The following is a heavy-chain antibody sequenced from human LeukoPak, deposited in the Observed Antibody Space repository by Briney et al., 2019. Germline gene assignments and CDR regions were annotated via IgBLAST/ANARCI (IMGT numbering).Heavy chain of an antibody. CDR3: ANIDPFGELLYPVY. CDR1: GFTFSSYS. Sequence: GGSLRLSCAASGFTFSSYSMNWVRQAPGKGLEWVSSISSSSSYIYYADSVKGRFTISRDNAKNSLYLQMNSLRAEDTAVYYCANIDPFGELLYPVYWGQGTLVTVSS. V-gene: IGHV3-21*01. J-gene: IGHJ4*02. CDR2: ISSSSSYI. D-gene: IGHD3-10*01.